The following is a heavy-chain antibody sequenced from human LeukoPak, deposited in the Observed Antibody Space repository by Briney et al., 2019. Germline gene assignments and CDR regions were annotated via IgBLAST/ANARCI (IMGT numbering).Heavy chain of an antibody. D-gene: IGHD6-13*01. J-gene: IGHJ4*02. Sequence: GASVKVSCKASGYTFTSYYIHWVRQAPGQGLEWMGIINPSGGSTSYAQKFQGRVTLTRDTSTSTVYMELSSLRSEDSALYYCARRSSRWYGNYSFDYWGQGTLVTVSS. CDR1: GYTFTSYY. CDR3: ARRSSRWYGNYSFDY. V-gene: IGHV1-46*01. CDR2: INPSGGST.